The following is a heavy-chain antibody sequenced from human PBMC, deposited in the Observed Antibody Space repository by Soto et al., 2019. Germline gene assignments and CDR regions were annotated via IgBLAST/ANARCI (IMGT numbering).Heavy chain of an antibody. J-gene: IGHJ6*02. CDR3: AKDIERTETTGGGMDV. CDR2: ISWNSGSI. Sequence: EVQLVESGGGLVQPGRSLRLSCAASGFTFDDYAMHWVRQAPGKGLEWVSGISWNSGSIGYADSVKGRFTISRDNAKNSLYLQMNSLRAEDTALYYCAKDIERTETTGGGMDVWGQGTTVTVSS. CDR1: GFTFDDYA. V-gene: IGHV3-9*01. D-gene: IGHD4-4*01.